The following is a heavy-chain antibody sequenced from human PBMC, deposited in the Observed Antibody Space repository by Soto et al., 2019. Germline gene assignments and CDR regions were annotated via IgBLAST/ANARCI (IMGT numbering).Heavy chain of an antibody. CDR2: VNPSGGST. J-gene: IGHJ1*01. D-gene: IGHD2-15*01. CDR1: GYIFTAYS. V-gene: IGHV1-46*01. CDR3: AREENCSDGVCYAEYFQR. Sequence: QVQLVQSGAEVKKPGASVKVSCKASGYIFTAYSMHWVRQAPGQGLEWMGVVNPSGGSTNYAQRFQGRITMTRDTSTSTVYMDLKFLTSEDTAVYYCAREENCSDGVCYAEYFQRWGQGTLVTGSS.